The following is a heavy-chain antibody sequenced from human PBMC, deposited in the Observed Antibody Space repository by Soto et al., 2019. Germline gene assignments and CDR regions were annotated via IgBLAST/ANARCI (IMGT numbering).Heavy chain of an antibody. CDR1: GFTFGTCA. Sequence: PRGSLRLSCAASGFTFGTCAMQWVRQAPGKGLEWVAVISSDGFTQYYADSMKGRVTMSRHNSKKTLFLHMRGMRPEDTAVYFGARAPTSRLDYWGQGTQVTVSS. V-gene: IGHV3-30*15. CDR3: ARAPTSRLDY. CDR2: ISSDGFTQ. J-gene: IGHJ4*02.